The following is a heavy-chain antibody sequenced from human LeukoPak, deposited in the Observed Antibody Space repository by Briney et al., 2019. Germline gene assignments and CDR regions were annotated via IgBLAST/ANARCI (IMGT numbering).Heavy chain of an antibody. CDR2: INWNGGST. Sequence: PGGSLGLSCAASGFTFSIHGMNWVRQAPGKGLEWVSGINWNGGSTGYADSVKGRFTISRDNAKNSLYLQMNSLRAEDTAVYYCARIVGATRGWFDPWGRGTLVTVSS. D-gene: IGHD1-26*01. V-gene: IGHV3-20*04. CDR1: GFTFSIHG. CDR3: ARIVGATRGWFDP. J-gene: IGHJ5*02.